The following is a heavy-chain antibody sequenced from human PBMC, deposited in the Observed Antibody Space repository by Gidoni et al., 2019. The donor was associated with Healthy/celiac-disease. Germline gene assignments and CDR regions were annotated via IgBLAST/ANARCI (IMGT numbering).Heavy chain of an antibody. J-gene: IGHJ5*02. CDR2: ISGSGGST. D-gene: IGHD4-17*01. CDR1: GFTFSSYA. Sequence: EVQLLESGGGLVQPGGSLRLSCAASGFTFSSYAMSWVRQAPGKGLEWVSAISGSGGSTYYADSVKGRFTISRDNSKNTLYLQMNSLRAEDTAVYYCAKDLMTTVSRGRWFDPWGQGTLVTVSS. CDR3: AKDLMTTVSRGRWFDP. V-gene: IGHV3-23*01.